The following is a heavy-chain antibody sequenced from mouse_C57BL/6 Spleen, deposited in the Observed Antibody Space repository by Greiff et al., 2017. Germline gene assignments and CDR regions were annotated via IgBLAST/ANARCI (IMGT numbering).Heavy chain of an antibody. J-gene: IGHJ3*01. V-gene: IGHV1-59*01. CDR1: GYTFTSYW. CDR3: ARGDYDSWFAY. D-gene: IGHD2-4*01. Sequence: QVQLQQPGAELVRPGPSVKLSCKASGYTFTSYWMHLVKQRPGQGLEWIGVIDPSDSYPNYNQKFQGKATLTVDTSSSTAYMQLSSRTSEAAAVYYCARGDYDSWFAYWGQGTRVTVSA. CDR2: IDPSDSYP.